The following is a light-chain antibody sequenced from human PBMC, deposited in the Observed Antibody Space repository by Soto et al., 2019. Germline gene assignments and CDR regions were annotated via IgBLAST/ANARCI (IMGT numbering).Light chain of an antibody. CDR3: SSYTTSSTVV. J-gene: IGLJ2*01. CDR2: DVD. CDR1: SSDVGGYKY. Sequence: QSALTQPASVSGSPGQSITISCTGTSSDVGGYKYVSWYQQHPGKAPKLMIYDVDNRPSGVSNRFSGSKSGNTASLTISGLQAEDEAGYYCSSYTTSSTVVFGGGTKLTVL. V-gene: IGLV2-14*01.